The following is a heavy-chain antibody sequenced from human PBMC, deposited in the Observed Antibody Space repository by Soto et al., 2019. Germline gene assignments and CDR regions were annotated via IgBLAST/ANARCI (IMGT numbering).Heavy chain of an antibody. D-gene: IGHD3-22*01. CDR2: ISAHNGNT. Sequence: ASVKVSCKGSGYAFTTYGITWVRQAPGQGLEWMGWISAHNGNTNYAQKFQGRVTITADESTSTAYMELSSLRSEDTAVYYCARDRGPSSGYYPYWFDPWGQGTLVTVSS. CDR1: GYAFTTYG. CDR3: ARDRGPSSGYYPYWFDP. V-gene: IGHV1-18*01. J-gene: IGHJ5*02.